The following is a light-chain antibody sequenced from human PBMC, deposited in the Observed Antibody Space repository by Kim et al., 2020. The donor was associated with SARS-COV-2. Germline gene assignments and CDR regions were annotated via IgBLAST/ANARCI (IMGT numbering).Light chain of an antibody. J-gene: IGKJ2*01. CDR2: AAS. CDR1: QKIKKW. Sequence: SASVGDRVTITCRASQKIKKWLAWYQQKPGKAPKLLIYAASSLETGVPSRFSGSESGTDFTLTISSLQPEDSATYFCQQADTFPYTFGQGTKLEI. CDR3: QQADTFPYT. V-gene: IGKV1-12*01.